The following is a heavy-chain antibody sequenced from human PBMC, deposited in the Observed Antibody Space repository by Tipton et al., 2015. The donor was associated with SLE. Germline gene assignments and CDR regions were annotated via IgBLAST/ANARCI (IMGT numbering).Heavy chain of an antibody. CDR1: GFTFSIYA. V-gene: IGHV3-7*01. J-gene: IGHJ4*02. CDR3: ATDRQWLGFLDS. Sequence: GSLRLSCAASGFTFSIYAMSWVRQAPGKGLEWVANIKQDGSENYYADSVKGRFTISRDNAKKSVDLQMNSLRAEDTAVYYCATDRQWLGFLDSWGQGTLVTVS. CDR2: IKQDGSEN. D-gene: IGHD6-19*01.